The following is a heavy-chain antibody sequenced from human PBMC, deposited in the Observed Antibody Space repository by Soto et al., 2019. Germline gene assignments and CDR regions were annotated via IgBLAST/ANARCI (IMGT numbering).Heavy chain of an antibody. CDR3: ARDYTFYSFYGMDV. CDR1: GFTVSHNY. J-gene: IGHJ6*02. CDR2: IFFGGTT. V-gene: IGHV3-53*01. Sequence: PGGSLRLSCVASGFTVSHNYVSWVRQAPGKGLEWVTVIFFGGTTSYADSVKGRFTLSKDDSKNIVYLQMNSLRAEDTAVYYCARDYTFYSFYGMDVWGHGTTVTVSS.